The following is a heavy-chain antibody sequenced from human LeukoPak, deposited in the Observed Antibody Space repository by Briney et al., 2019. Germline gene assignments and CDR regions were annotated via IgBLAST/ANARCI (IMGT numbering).Heavy chain of an antibody. CDR2: ISAYNGNT. D-gene: IGHD1-26*01. CDR1: GYTFTSYG. V-gene: IGHV1-18*01. J-gene: IGHJ4*02. Sequence: ASVKVSCKASGYTFTSYGISWVRQAPGQGLEWMGWISAYNGNTNYAQKLQGRVTMTTDTSTSTAYMELRSLRSDDTAVYYCAPAISWYSGSEGGYWGQGTLVTVSS. CDR3: APAISWYSGSEGGY.